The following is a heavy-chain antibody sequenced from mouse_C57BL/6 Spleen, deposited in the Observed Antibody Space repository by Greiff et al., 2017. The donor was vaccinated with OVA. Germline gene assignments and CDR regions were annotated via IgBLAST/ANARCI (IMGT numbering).Heavy chain of an antibody. CDR3: TTRYGSSYTY. CDR1: GFNIKDDY. Sequence: EVKVVESGAELVRPGASVKLSCTASGFNIKDDYMHWVKQRPEQGLEWIGWIDPENGDTEYASKFQGKATITADTSSNTAYLQLSSLTSEDTAVYYCTTRYGSSYTYWGQGTTLTVSS. J-gene: IGHJ2*01. D-gene: IGHD1-1*01. V-gene: IGHV14-4*01. CDR2: IDPENGDT.